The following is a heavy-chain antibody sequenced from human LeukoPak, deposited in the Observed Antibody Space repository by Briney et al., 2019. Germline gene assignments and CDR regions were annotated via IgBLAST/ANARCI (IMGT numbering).Heavy chain of an antibody. V-gene: IGHV3-74*01. CDR2: INSDGSST. D-gene: IGHD6-19*01. J-gene: IGHJ3*02. CDR1: GFTFSIYW. Sequence: GGSLRLSCAASGFTFSIYWIHWVRQAPGKGLVSVSRINSDGSSTSYADSVKGRFTISRDNAKNTLYLQMNSLRAEDTAVYYCARERDFRSQWLVIFDAFDIWGQGTMVTVSS. CDR3: ARERDFRSQWLVIFDAFDI.